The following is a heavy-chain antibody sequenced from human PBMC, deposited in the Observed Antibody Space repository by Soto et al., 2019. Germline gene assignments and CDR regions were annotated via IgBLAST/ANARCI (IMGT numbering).Heavy chain of an antibody. CDR2: ISAYNGNT. J-gene: IGHJ5*02. CDR3: ARGGTVAGNEYNWFDP. Sequence: ASVKVSCKASGYTFTSYGISWVRQAPGQGLEWMGWISAYNGNTNYAQKLQGRVTMTTDTSTSTAYMELRSLRSDDTAVYYCARGGTVAGNEYNWFDPWGQGTLVTVSS. CDR1: GYTFTSYG. V-gene: IGHV1-18*01. D-gene: IGHD6-19*01.